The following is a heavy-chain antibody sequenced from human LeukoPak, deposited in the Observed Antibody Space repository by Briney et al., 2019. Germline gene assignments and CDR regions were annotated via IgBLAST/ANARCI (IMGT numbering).Heavy chain of an antibody. CDR2: IYYSGST. V-gene: IGHV4-39*07. D-gene: IGHD2-8*02. Sequence: SETLSLTCTVSGGSISSSSYYWGWIRQPPGKGLEWIGSIYYSGSTYYNPSLKSRVTISVDTSKNQFSLKLSSVTAADTAVYYCARAWSRVDPFDMWGQGTMSPSLQ. CDR1: GGSISSSSYY. CDR3: ARAWSRVDPFDM. J-gene: IGHJ3*02.